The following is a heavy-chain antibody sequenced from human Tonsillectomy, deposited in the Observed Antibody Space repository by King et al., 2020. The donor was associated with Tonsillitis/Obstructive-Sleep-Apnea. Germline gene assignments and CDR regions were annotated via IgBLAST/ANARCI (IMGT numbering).Heavy chain of an antibody. CDR1: GFTFSCYS. V-gene: IGHV3-21*01. CDR2: ISSSSSYI. Sequence: VQLVESGGGLVKPGGSLRLSCAASGFTFSCYSMNWVRQAPGKGLEWVSSISSSSSYIYYADSVRGRFTIARDNAKNSLYLQMNSLRAEDTAVYYCARSYEYCSSTSCYSRHYYYYYYMDVWGKGTTVTVSS. J-gene: IGHJ6*03. D-gene: IGHD2-2*01. CDR3: ARSYEYCSSTSCYSRHYYYYYYMDV.